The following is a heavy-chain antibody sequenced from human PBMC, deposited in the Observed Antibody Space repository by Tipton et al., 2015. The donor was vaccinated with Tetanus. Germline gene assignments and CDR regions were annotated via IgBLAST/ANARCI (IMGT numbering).Heavy chain of an antibody. Sequence: QLVQSGAEVKKPGSSVKVSCKASGGTFSSYAISWVRQAPGQGLEWMGGIIPIFGTANYAQKFQGRVTITGDESTSPAYMELSSLGSEDTAVYYCAADAGIAAAGPGWFDPWGQGTLVTVSS. D-gene: IGHD6-13*01. CDR1: GGTFSSYA. CDR2: IIPIFGTA. CDR3: AADAGIAAAGPGWFDP. J-gene: IGHJ5*02. V-gene: IGHV1-69*01.